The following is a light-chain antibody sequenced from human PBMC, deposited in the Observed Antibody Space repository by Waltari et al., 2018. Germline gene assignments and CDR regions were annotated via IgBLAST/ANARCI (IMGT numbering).Light chain of an antibody. CDR3: CSYAGSSTFHVL. J-gene: IGLJ2*01. CDR1: NSYVGSYNL. Sequence: QSVLTQPASMSGSPGQSITISCTGTNSYVGSYNLVSWYQQHPGKAPRLIIYDVIKRPSGVSDRFSGSKSGNTASLTVSGLQHEDEAEYFCCSYAGSSTFHVLFGGGTKLTVL. V-gene: IGLV2-23*02. CDR2: DVI.